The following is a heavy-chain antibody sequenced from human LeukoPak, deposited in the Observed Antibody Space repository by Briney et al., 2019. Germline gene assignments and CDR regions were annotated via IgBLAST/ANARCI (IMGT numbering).Heavy chain of an antibody. CDR3: ARGVGATFANFDY. D-gene: IGHD1-26*01. V-gene: IGHV1-69*05. Sequence: ASVKVSCKASGGTFSSYAISWVRQAPGQGLEWMGGIIPIFGTANYAQKFQGRVTITTDESTSTAYMELSSLRSEDTAVYYCARGVGATFANFDYWGQGTLVTASS. J-gene: IGHJ4*02. CDR1: GGTFSSYA. CDR2: IIPIFGTA.